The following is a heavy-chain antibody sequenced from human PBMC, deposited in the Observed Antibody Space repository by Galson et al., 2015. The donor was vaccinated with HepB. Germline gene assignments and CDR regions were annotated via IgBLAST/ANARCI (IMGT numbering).Heavy chain of an antibody. CDR3: ARDPRGTYGAFDI. V-gene: IGHV3-23*01. J-gene: IGHJ3*02. CDR1: GFIFSSYA. CDR2: LSVSGSTT. D-gene: IGHD1-26*01. Sequence: SLRLSCAASGFIFSSYAMSWVRQAPGKGLEWVSALSVSGSTTYYSDSVKGRFTISRDNSKNTLFLEMNSLRAEDTALYYCARDPRGTYGAFDIWGQGTMVAVSS.